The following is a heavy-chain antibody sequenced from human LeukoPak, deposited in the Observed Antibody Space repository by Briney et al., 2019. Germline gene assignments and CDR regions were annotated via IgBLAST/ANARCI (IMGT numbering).Heavy chain of an antibody. CDR2: IYSGGST. CDR3: ARSYRERPSWFDP. Sequence: GGSLRLSCAASGFTVSSNYMSWVRQAPGKGLEWVSVIYSGGSTYYADSVKGRFTISRDNSKNTLYLQMNSLRAEDMAVYYCARSYRERPSWFDPWGQGTLVTVSS. V-gene: IGHV3-53*01. D-gene: IGHD3-16*02. CDR1: GFTVSSNY. J-gene: IGHJ5*02.